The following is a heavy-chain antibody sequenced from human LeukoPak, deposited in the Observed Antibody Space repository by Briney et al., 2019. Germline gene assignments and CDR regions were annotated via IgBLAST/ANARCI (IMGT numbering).Heavy chain of an antibody. J-gene: IGHJ4*02. CDR3: ARVRGQRGYGSGYFDY. D-gene: IGHD6-19*01. Sequence: PGGSLRLSCAASGFTFSSYAMHWVRQAPGKGLEWVAVISYDGSNKYYADSVKGRFTISRDNSKNTLYLQMNSLIAEDTAVYFCARVRGQRGYGSGYFDYWGQGTLVTVSS. V-gene: IGHV3-30*14. CDR1: GFTFSSYA. CDR2: ISYDGSNK.